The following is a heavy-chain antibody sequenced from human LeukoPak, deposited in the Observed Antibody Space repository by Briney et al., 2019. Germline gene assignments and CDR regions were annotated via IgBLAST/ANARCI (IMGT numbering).Heavy chain of an antibody. CDR3: ARPSWDAFDI. J-gene: IGHJ3*02. V-gene: IGHV4-39*07. Sequence: SETLSLNCTVSGGSISRNSDYWGWIRQPPGKGLEWIGSIYYSGSTYYNPSLKSRVTISVDTSKNQFSLKLSSVTAADTAVYYCARPSWDAFDIWGQGTMVTVSS. CDR2: IYYSGST. CDR1: GGSISRNSDY.